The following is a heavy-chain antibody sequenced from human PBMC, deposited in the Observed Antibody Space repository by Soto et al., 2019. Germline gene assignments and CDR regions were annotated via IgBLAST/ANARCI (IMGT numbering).Heavy chain of an antibody. D-gene: IGHD6-19*01. CDR2: ISNSGST. J-gene: IGHJ4*02. Sequence: PSDTLSLTSTLSGGTIPTFYWSWIGQHPWKVLEWIVYISNSGSTSYNPSLESRVTVSVDTAKNEFSLKLNSVTAADTATYYCARILRDSQGWYHHDFWGQGTLVTVS. V-gene: IGHV4-59*13. CDR1: GGTIPTFY. CDR3: ARILRDSQGWYHHDF.